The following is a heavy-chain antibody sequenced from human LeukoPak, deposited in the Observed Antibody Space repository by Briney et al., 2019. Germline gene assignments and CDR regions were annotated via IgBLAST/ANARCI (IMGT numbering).Heavy chain of an antibody. V-gene: IGHV3-21*01. CDR3: ARARDGYTRLDY. Sequence: GGSLRLSCAASGFTFSSYSMNWVRQAPGKGLEWVSSISSSSSYIHYADSVKGRFTISRDNAKNSLYLQMNSLRAEDTAVYYCARARDGYTRLDYWGQGTLVTVSS. J-gene: IGHJ4*02. D-gene: IGHD5-24*01. CDR2: ISSSSSYI. CDR1: GFTFSSYS.